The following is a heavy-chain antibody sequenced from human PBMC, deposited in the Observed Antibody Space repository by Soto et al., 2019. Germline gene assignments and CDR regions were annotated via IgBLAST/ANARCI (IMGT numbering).Heavy chain of an antibody. D-gene: IGHD1-26*01. Sequence: EVQLVESGGGLVQPGGSLKLSCAASGFTFSGSAMHWVRQASGKGLEWVGRIRSKTNNYATAYAASVKGRFTISRDDSKNTVYLQMNSLKTEDTAVYYCSRLVGATSSFDYWGQGPLVTVSS. V-gene: IGHV3-73*02. CDR2: IRSKTNNYAT. CDR1: GFTFSGSA. CDR3: SRLVGATSSFDY. J-gene: IGHJ4*02.